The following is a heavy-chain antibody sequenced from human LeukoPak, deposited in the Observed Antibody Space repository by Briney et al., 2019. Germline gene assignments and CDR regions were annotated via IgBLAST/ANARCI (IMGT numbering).Heavy chain of an antibody. CDR2: IYYSGST. CDR3: ARGGIAAADY. V-gene: IGHV4-59*01. Sequence: SETLSLTCTVSGGSISSYYWSWIRQPPGKGLEWIGYIYYSGSTNYNPSLKSRVTISVDSSKNQFSLKLSSVTAADTAVYYCARGGIAAADYWGQGTLVTVSS. D-gene: IGHD6-13*01. J-gene: IGHJ4*02. CDR1: GGSISSYY.